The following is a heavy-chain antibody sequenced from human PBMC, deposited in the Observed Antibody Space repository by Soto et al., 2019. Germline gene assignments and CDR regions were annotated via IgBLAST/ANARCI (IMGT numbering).Heavy chain of an antibody. CDR2: IYYSGST. Sequence: PSETLSLTCTVSGGSISSSSYYWGWIRQPPGKGLEWIGSIYYSGSTYYNPSLKSRVTISVDTSKNQFSLKLSSVTAADTAVYYCARHSGPGAARTGRVYYYGMDVWGQGTTVT. CDR1: GGSISSSSYY. J-gene: IGHJ6*02. CDR3: ARHSGPGAARTGRVYYYGMDV. V-gene: IGHV4-39*01. D-gene: IGHD6-6*01.